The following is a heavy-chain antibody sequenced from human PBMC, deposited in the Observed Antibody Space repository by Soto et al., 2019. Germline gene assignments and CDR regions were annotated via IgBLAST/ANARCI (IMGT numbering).Heavy chain of an antibody. CDR1: GRSISSVNYY. D-gene: IGHD2-15*01. CDR2: IYYSGST. V-gene: IGHV4-30-4*01. J-gene: IGHJ4*02. Sequence: QVQLQESGPGLVKPSQTLSLTCTVSGRSISSVNYYWSWIRQPPGKGLEWIGYIYYSGSTYYNPSSESRVTISVDTSEXXFXLKLSSVTAADTAVYYCARYGSGECNRGSCYSPFDYWGQGTLVTVSS. CDR3: ARYGSGECNRGSCYSPFDY.